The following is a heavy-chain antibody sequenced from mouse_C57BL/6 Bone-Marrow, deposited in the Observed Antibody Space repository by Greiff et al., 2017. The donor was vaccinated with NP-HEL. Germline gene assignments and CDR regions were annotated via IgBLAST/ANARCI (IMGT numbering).Heavy chain of an antibody. CDR3: ARGEDGYSLHWYFDV. Sequence: VQLQQSGPELVKPGASVKISCKASGYSFTGYYMHWVKQSHGNILDWIGYIYPYNGVSSYNQKFKGKATLTVDKSSSTAYMEPRSLTSEDSAVYYCARGEDGYSLHWYFDVWGTGTTVTVSS. J-gene: IGHJ1*03. CDR2: IYPYNGVS. D-gene: IGHD2-3*01. CDR1: GYSFTGYY. V-gene: IGHV1-31*01.